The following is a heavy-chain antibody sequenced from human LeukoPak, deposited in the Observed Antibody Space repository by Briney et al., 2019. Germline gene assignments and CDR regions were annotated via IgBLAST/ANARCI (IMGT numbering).Heavy chain of an antibody. Sequence: GGSLRLSCAASGFALSSHWMTWVRQVPGRGPEWVANVNRGGSETYYLDSVKGRFTISKDNAKNSLYLQMNSLRAEDTALYHCARSNGMDVWDQGTTVIVSS. V-gene: IGHV3-7*03. CDR1: GFALSSHW. CDR2: VNRGGSET. J-gene: IGHJ6*02. D-gene: IGHD2/OR15-2a*01. CDR3: ARSNGMDV.